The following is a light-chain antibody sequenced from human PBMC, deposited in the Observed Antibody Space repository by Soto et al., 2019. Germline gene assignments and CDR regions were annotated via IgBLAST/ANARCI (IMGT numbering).Light chain of an antibody. J-gene: IGKJ1*01. CDR3: LQDFKYPRT. V-gene: IGKV1-5*01. CDR1: QSISSW. Sequence: DIQMTQSPSTLSASVGDRVTITCRASQSISSWLAWFQQKPGKAPKLLIYDASSLESGVPSRFSGSGSGTELTLTIGSLQPEDVATYYCLQDFKYPRTFGPGTKVDIK. CDR2: DAS.